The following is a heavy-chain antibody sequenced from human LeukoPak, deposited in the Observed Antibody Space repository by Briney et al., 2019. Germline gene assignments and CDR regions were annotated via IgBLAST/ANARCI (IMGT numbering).Heavy chain of an antibody. CDR2: INHSGST. D-gene: IGHD2-15*01. V-gene: IGHV4-34*01. CDR1: GGSFSGYY. Sequence: SETLSLTCAVYGGSFSGYYWSWIRQPPGEGLEWIGEINHSGSTNYNPSLKSRVTISVDTSKNQFSLKLSSVTAADTAVYYCARGDAQVAFDPWGQGTLVTVSS. CDR3: ARGDAQVAFDP. J-gene: IGHJ5*02.